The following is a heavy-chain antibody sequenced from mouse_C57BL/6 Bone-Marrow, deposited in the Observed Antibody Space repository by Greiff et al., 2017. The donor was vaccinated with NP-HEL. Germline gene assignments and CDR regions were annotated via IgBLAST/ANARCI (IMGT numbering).Heavy chain of an antibody. CDR2: INPNNGGT. V-gene: IGHV1-22*01. J-gene: IGHJ3*01. CDR1: GYTFTDYN. CDR3: ARGGDFYYDAWFAY. Sequence: VQLKESGPELVKPGASVKMSCKASGYTFTDYNMHWVKQSHGKSLEWIGYINPNNGGTSYNQKFKGKATLTVNKSSSTAYMELRSLTSEDSAVYYCARGGDFYYDAWFAYWGQGTLVTVSA. D-gene: IGHD2-4*01.